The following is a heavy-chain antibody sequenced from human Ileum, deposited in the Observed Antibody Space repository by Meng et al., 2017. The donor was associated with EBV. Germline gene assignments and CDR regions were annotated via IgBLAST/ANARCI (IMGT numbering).Heavy chain of an antibody. V-gene: IGHV3-23*01. CDR1: GFTFSSYA. CDR2: IGGSGGIT. D-gene: IGHD3-22*01. Sequence: EVQLLESGGGLVEPGGSLRLSCAASGFTFSSYAMSWVRQAPGKGLEWVSSIGGSGGITYYADSVKGRFTISRDNSKNTLYLQMNSLRAEDTAVYYCAKDQGSGSGWGQGTLVTVSS. J-gene: IGHJ4*02. CDR3: AKDQGSGSG.